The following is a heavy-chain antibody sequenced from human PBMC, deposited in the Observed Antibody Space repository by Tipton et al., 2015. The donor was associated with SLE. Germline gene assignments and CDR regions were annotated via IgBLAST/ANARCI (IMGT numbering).Heavy chain of an antibody. CDR2: IYYSGNT. D-gene: IGHD3-3*01. CDR1: GGSINSHY. J-gene: IGHJ4*02. CDR3: ARSDYDFWSGLDY. V-gene: IGHV4-59*11. Sequence: TLSLTCTVSGGSINSHYWSWIRQPPGKGLEWIGYIYYSGNTNYNPSLKSRVTISLDTSKNQFSLKLSSVTAADTAIYYCARSDYDFWSGLDYWGQGTLVTVSS.